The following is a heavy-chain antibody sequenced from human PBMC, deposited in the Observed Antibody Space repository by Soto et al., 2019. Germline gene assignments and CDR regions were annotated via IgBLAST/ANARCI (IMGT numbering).Heavy chain of an antibody. J-gene: IGHJ6*02. V-gene: IGHV4-59*08. CDR1: GGSISNYY. Sequence: SATLSLTCTVSGGSISNYYWSWIRQPPGKGLEWIGYIYYSGSTNYNPSLKSQVTISVDTSKNQFSLKLSSVTAPDTAVYYCAPFGELLPSYYYYYGMDVWGQGTTVTVSS. CDR3: APFGELLPSYYYYYGMDV. D-gene: IGHD3-10*01. CDR2: IYYSGST.